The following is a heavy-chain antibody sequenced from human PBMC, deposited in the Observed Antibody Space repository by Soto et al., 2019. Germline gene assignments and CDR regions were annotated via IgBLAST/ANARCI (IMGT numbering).Heavy chain of an antibody. V-gene: IGHV4-59*06. D-gene: IGHD6-19*01. Sequence: QVQLQESGPGLVRPSETLSLTCTVTGGSINTYYWSWIRQRPGGGLEWLGSNNYRADTYYTPSLKSRITISLDTSQNQFSLWLTSVTAADTGMYYCARGGSGWKALNYFDSWGQGILVTVSS. CDR2: NNYRADT. CDR3: ARGGSGWKALNYFDS. CDR1: GGSINTYY. J-gene: IGHJ4*02.